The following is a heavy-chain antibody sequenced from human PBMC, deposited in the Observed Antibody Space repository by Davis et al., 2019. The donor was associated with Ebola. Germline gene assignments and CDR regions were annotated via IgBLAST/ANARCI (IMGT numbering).Heavy chain of an antibody. Sequence: ASVKVSCKASGYTFTSYGISWVRQAPGQGLEWMGWISAYNGNTNYAQKLQGRVTMTTDTSTSTAYMELRSLRSDDTAVYYCARGTVTTAIYYYYGMDVWGQGTTVTVSS. J-gene: IGHJ6*02. D-gene: IGHD4-17*01. V-gene: IGHV1-18*01. CDR1: GYTFTSYG. CDR3: ARGTVTTAIYYYYGMDV. CDR2: ISAYNGNT.